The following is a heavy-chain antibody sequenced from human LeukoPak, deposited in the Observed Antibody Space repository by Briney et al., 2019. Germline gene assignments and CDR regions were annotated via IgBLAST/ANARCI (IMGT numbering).Heavy chain of an antibody. J-gene: IGHJ4*02. CDR1: RFTFRGFW. CDR2: INPDGSEK. Sequence: PGGSLRLSCAVSRFTFRGFWMTWVRQAPGKGLEWVADINPDGSEKRYVDSVKGRFSISRDNTENSLFLQMSSLRADDTAVHYCARDVGYYRYDYWGQGSLVTVSS. CDR3: ARDVGYYRYDY. D-gene: IGHD2-21*01. V-gene: IGHV3-7*03.